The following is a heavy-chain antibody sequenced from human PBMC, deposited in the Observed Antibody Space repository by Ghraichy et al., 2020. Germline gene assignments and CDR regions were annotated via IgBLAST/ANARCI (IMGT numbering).Heavy chain of an antibody. Sequence: SQTLSLTCTVSGGSISSYYWSWIRQPAGKGLEWIGRIYTSGSTNYNPSLKSRVTMSVDTSKNQFSLKLSSVTAADTAVYYCARDGRLRGGVAPYYYYGMDVWGQGTTVTVSS. J-gene: IGHJ6*02. CDR3: ARDGRLRGGVAPYYYYGMDV. D-gene: IGHD3-16*01. CDR1: GGSISSYY. V-gene: IGHV4-4*07. CDR2: IYTSGST.